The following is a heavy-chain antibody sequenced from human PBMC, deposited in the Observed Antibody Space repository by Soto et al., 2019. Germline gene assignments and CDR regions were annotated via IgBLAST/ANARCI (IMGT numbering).Heavy chain of an antibody. CDR1: GGSISSGDYY. J-gene: IGHJ4*02. CDR2: IYYSGST. D-gene: IGHD1-7*01. V-gene: IGHV4-30-4*01. Sequence: SETLSLTCTVSGGSISSGDYYWSWIRQPPGKGLEWIGYIYYSGSTYYNPSLKSRVTISVDTSKNQFSLKLSSVTAADTAVYYCARARLTGTISGIDFDYWGQGTLVTVS. CDR3: ARARLTGTISGIDFDY.